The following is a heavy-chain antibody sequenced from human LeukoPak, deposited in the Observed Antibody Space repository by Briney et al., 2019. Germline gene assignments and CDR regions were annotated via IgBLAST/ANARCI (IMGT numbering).Heavy chain of an antibody. CDR2: ISGSGGST. J-gene: IGHJ6*03. CDR1: GFTFSNYA. CDR3: AKGGDYEIYYYYYYMDV. D-gene: IGHD4-17*01. V-gene: IGHV3-23*01. Sequence: GGSLGLSCAASGFTFSNYAMSWVRQAPGKGLEWVSAISGSGGSTYYADSVKGRFTISRDNSKNTLYLQLNSLRAEDTAVYYCAKGGDYEIYYYYYYMDVWGKGTTVTVSS.